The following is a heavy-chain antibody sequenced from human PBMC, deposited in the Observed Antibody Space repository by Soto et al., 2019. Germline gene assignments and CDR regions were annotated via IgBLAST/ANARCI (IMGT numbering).Heavy chain of an antibody. Sequence: SVKVSCKASGFTFTSSAMQWVRQARGQRLEWIGWIVVGSGNTNYAQKFQERVTITRDMSTSTAYMELSSLRSEDTAVYYCAADLCSGGSCYQNGGFDYWGQGTLVTVSS. J-gene: IGHJ4*02. CDR3: AADLCSGGSCYQNGGFDY. CDR1: GFTFTSSA. D-gene: IGHD2-15*01. CDR2: IVVGSGNT. V-gene: IGHV1-58*02.